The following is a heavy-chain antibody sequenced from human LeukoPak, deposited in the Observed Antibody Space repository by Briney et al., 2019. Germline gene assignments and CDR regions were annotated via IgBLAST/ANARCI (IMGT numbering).Heavy chain of an antibody. CDR2: IIPILGIA. V-gene: IGHV1-69*02. CDR3: ARGYCSSTSCYGYFQH. J-gene: IGHJ1*01. Sequence: EASVKVSCKASGGTFSSYTISWVRQAPGQGLEWMGRIIPILGIANYAQKFQGRVTITRDTSASTAYMELSSLRSEDTAVYYCARGYCSSTSCYGYFQHWGQGTLVTVSS. D-gene: IGHD2-2*01. CDR1: GGTFSSYT.